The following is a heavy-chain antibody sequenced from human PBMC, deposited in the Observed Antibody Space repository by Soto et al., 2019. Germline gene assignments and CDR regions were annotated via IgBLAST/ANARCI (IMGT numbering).Heavy chain of an antibody. J-gene: IGHJ1*01. V-gene: IGHV3-30*03. CDR1: GFSFRSFA. CDR3: ARRGEGHGNFLRYLQH. D-gene: IGHD3-16*01. CDR2: ITYDGINK. Sequence: QVQLVESGGGVVQPGRSLRLSCAASGFSFRSFAMHWVRQAPGKGLEWVADITYDGINKRYGDSVTGRFTISRDNSKNTLYLQMNSLRAEDTAMYYCARRGEGHGNFLRYLQHWGQGTLVTVSS.